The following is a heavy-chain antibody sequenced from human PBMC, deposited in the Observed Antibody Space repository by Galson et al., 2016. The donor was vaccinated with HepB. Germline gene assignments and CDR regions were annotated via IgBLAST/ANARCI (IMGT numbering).Heavy chain of an antibody. Sequence: SLRLSCAASGFTLSDYWMNWVRQTPGKGLVWVSHLNPAGTNTAYADSVKGRFTISRDNSKSTLCLQMNSLRAEDTAVYYCARDQRWLLGRYAFDIWGQGTMVTVSS. CDR1: GFTLSDYW. CDR3: ARDQRWLLGRYAFDI. CDR2: LNPAGTNT. J-gene: IGHJ3*02. D-gene: IGHD3-22*01. V-gene: IGHV3-74*01.